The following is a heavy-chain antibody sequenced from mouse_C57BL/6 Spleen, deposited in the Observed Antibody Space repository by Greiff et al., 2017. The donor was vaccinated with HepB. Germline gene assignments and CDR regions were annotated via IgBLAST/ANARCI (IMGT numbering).Heavy chain of an antibody. D-gene: IGHD1-1*01. V-gene: IGHV1-50*01. CDR2: IDPSDSYT. Sequence: VQLQQPGAELVKPGASVKLSCKASGYTFTSYWMQWVKQRPGQGLEWIGEIDPSDSYTNYNQKFKGKATLTVDTSSSTAYMQLSSLTSEDSAVYYCARGATVVATRFDYWGQGTTLTVSS. J-gene: IGHJ2*01. CDR1: GYTFTSYW. CDR3: ARGATVVATRFDY.